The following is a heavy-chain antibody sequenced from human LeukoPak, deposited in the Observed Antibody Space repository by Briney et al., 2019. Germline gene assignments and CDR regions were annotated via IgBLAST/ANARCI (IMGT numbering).Heavy chain of an antibody. Sequence: ASVKVSCKVSGYTLTELSMHWVRQAPGKGLEWMGWINLNSGGTNYAQKFQGRVTMTRDTSISTAYMELSRLRSDDTAVYYCARDIVLVVAATPQYYFDYWGQGTMVTVSS. V-gene: IGHV1-2*02. D-gene: IGHD2-15*01. J-gene: IGHJ4*02. CDR1: GYTLTELS. CDR2: INLNSGGT. CDR3: ARDIVLVVAATPQYYFDY.